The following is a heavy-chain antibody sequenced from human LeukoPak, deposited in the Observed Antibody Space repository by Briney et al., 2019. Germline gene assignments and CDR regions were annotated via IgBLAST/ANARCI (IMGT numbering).Heavy chain of an antibody. Sequence: ASVKVSCKASGYTFTSYGISWVRQAPGQGLEWMGWISAYNGNTNYAQKLQGRVTMTTDTSTSTAYMELRSLRSDDTAVYYCARGNYGDYEEGYYYYGMDVWGQGTTVTVSS. CDR1: GYTFTSYG. CDR2: ISAYNGNT. J-gene: IGHJ6*02. CDR3: ARGNYGDYEEGYYYYGMDV. V-gene: IGHV1-18*01. D-gene: IGHD4-17*01.